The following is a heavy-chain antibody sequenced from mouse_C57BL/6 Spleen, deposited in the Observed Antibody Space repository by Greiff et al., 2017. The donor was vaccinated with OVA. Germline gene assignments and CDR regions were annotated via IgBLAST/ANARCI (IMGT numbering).Heavy chain of an antibody. Sequence: EVQVVESGPELVKPGASVKISCKASGYTFTDYYMNWVKQSHGKSLEWIGDINPNNGGTSYNQKFKGKATLTVDKSSSTAYMELRSLTSEDSAVYYCARGQLRSRAFAYWGQGTLVTVSA. CDR1: GYTFTDYY. J-gene: IGHJ3*01. D-gene: IGHD3-2*02. CDR2: INPNNGGT. V-gene: IGHV1-26*01. CDR3: ARGQLRSRAFAY.